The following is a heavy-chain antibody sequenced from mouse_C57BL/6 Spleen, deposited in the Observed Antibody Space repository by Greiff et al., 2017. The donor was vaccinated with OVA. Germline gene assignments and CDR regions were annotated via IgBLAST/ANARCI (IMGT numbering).Heavy chain of an antibody. J-gene: IGHJ2*01. V-gene: IGHV1-4*01. D-gene: IGHD6-2*01. CDR2: INPSSGYT. CDR3: ARSDVSYYFDY. Sequence: QVQLQQSGAELARPGASVKMSCKASGYTFTSYTMHRVKQRPGQGLEWIRYINPSSGYTKYNQKFKDKATLTADKSSSTAYMQLSSLTSEDPAVYYCARSDVSYYFDYWGQGTTLTVSS. CDR1: GYTFTSYT.